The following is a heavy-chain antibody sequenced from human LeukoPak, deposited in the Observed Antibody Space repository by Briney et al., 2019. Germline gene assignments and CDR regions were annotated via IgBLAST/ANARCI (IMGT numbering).Heavy chain of an antibody. Sequence: GGSLRLSCAASRFTFSNYGMHWVRQAPGKGLXXXXXXWYDGSNQQYXXXVKXXXXVSRDNSKYMLYLQVNSLRAEDTGVYYCARDRNWGSRNWYLDLWGRGTLVTVSS. V-gene: IGHV3-33*01. CDR1: RFTFSNYG. D-gene: IGHD7-27*01. J-gene: IGHJ2*01. CDR2: XWYDGSNQ. CDR3: ARDRNWGSRNWYLDL.